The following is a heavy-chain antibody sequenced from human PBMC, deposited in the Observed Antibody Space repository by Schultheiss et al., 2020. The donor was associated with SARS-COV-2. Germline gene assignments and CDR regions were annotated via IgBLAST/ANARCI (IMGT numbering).Heavy chain of an antibody. J-gene: IGHJ6*02. CDR3: ALVRGDSSGYYFDYYGMDV. V-gene: IGHV3-30-3*01. CDR2: ISFDGSNK. Sequence: GGSLRLSCAASGFTFSTYAMHWVRQAPGKGLEWVAVISFDGSNKDYADSVKGRFTVSRDNSKNTLYLQMNSLRAEDTAVYHCALVRGDSSGYYFDYYGMDVWGQGTTVTVSS. CDR1: GFTFSTYA. D-gene: IGHD3-22*01.